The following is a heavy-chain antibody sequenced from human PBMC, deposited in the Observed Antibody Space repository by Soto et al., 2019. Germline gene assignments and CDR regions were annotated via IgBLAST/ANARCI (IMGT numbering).Heavy chain of an antibody. J-gene: IGHJ4*02. CDR3: ARGPSYSYCYYDGYHFDY. V-gene: IGHV3-48*02. D-gene: IGHD5-18*01. Sequence: GGSLRLSCAASGFTFSSYSMNWVRQAPGKGLEWVSYISSSSSTIYYADSVKGRFTISRDNAKNSLYLQMNSLRDEDTAVYYCARGPSYSYCYYDGYHFDYWGQGTLVTVSS. CDR1: GFTFSSYS. CDR2: ISSSSSTI.